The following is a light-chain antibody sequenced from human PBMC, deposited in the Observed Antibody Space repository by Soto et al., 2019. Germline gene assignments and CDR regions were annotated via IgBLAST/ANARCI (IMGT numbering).Light chain of an antibody. V-gene: IGKV3-15*01. J-gene: IGKJ1*01. Sequence: EIVMTQSPATLSVSPGERATLSCRASQSVSSNLAWYQQKPGQAPRLLIYGASTRATGIPARFSGSGSGTDFTLTISRLEPEDFAVYYCQQYGSSPTFGQGTKVDTK. CDR1: QSVSSN. CDR3: QQYGSSPT. CDR2: GAS.